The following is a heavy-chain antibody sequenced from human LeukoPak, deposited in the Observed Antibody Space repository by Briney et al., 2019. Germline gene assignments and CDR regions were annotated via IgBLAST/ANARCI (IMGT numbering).Heavy chain of an antibody. Sequence: PGRSLRLSCAASGFTFTTFGWHWVRQAPGKGLVWVAFISFDGRVKHYGDSAKGRFSISRDDSKKTVYMEMNSLRVDDTAVYYCARDGSGRDIDYWGQGTLVTVSS. J-gene: IGHJ4*02. CDR3: ARDGSGRDIDY. CDR1: GFTFTTFG. D-gene: IGHD1-26*01. V-gene: IGHV3-33*01. CDR2: ISFDGRVK.